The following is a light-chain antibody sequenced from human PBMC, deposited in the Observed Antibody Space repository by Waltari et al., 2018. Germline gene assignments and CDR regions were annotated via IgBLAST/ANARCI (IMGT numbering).Light chain of an antibody. Sequence: QSVLTQPPSASEAARKSVTISCSGSSSNIGGNSVSWYQQLPGKPPKLLMSYSDRRASGFSGRFSGSKSGTSASLAISGLQTEDEADYYCASWDDRLSGLVFGGGTRLTVL. CDR3: ASWDDRLSGLV. J-gene: IGLJ3*02. CDR2: YSD. CDR1: SSNIGGNS. V-gene: IGLV1-36*01.